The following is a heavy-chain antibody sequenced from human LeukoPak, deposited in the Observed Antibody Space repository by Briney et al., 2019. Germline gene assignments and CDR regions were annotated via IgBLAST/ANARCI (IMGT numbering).Heavy chain of an antibody. D-gene: IGHD3-10*01. CDR1: GYTLTELS. Sequence: ASVKVSCKVSGYTLTELSMHWVRQAPGKGLEWMGGFDPEDGETIYAQKFQGRVTMTEDTSTDTAYMELSSLRSEDTAVYYCAGRLGRFYYYGSGSYLGLDYWGQGILVTVSS. V-gene: IGHV1-24*01. CDR3: AGRLGRFYYYGSGSYLGLDY. CDR2: FDPEDGET. J-gene: IGHJ4*02.